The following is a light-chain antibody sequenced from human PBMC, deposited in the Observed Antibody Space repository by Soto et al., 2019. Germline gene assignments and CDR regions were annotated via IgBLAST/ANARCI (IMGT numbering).Light chain of an antibody. Sequence: QSVLTQPPSAFGTPGQRVTISCSGSSSNIGSKTVNWYQQLPGTAPKILIYSNNQRPSGVPDRFSGSKSGTSASLAISGLQSEDEADYYCAAWDDSLNGWVFGGGTKLTVL. J-gene: IGLJ3*02. CDR1: SSNIGSKT. CDR2: SNN. CDR3: AAWDDSLNGWV. V-gene: IGLV1-44*01.